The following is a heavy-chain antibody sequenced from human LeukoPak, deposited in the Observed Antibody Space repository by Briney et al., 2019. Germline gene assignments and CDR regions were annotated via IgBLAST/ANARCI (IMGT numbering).Heavy chain of an antibody. J-gene: IGHJ4*01. CDR3: APIVCDPLDFDY. Sequence: SETLSLTCAVYGGSFSNYYWSWIRQPPGKGLEWIGEITHSGSTNYNPSLKSRVSISVDTSKNQFSLRLTSVTAADTAVYYCAPIVCDPLDFDYWGQGTLVTVSS. CDR1: GGSFSNYY. D-gene: IGHD3-16*02. CDR2: ITHSGST. V-gene: IGHV4-34*01.